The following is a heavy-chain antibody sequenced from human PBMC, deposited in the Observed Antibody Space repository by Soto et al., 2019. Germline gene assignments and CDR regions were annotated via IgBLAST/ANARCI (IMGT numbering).Heavy chain of an antibody. Sequence: PGGSLRLSCAASGFTFSSYGMHWVRQAPGKGLEWVAVISYDGSNKYYADSVKGRFTISRDNSKNTLYLQMNSLRVEDTAVYYCARDAGIALTGNYYGMDVWGQGTTVTVSS. V-gene: IGHV3-30*03. CDR2: ISYDGSNK. CDR1: GFTFSSYG. CDR3: ARDAGIALTGNYYGMDV. J-gene: IGHJ6*02. D-gene: IGHD6-13*01.